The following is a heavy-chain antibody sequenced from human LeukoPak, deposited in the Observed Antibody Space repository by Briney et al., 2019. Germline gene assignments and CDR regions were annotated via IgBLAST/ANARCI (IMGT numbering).Heavy chain of an antibody. CDR3: ARSNYYDSSGPRGDFDY. V-gene: IGHV4-39*01. Sequence: SETLSLTCTVSGGSISSGGYYWSWIRQHPGKGLEWIGYIYYSGSTYYNPSLKGRVTISVDTSKNQFSLKLSSVTAADTAVYYCARSNYYDSSGPRGDFDYWGQGTLVTVSS. D-gene: IGHD3-22*01. J-gene: IGHJ4*02. CDR2: IYYSGST. CDR1: GGSISSGGYY.